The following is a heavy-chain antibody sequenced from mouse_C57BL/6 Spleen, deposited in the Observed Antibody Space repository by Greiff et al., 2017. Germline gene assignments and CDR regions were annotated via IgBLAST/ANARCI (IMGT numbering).Heavy chain of an antibody. CDR2: IDPSDSYT. CDR1: GSTFTSYW. V-gene: IGHV1-50*01. CDR3: ARTGSLDY. J-gene: IGHJ2*01. Sequence: VQLKQPGAELVKPGASVKLSCKASGSTFTSYWMQWVKQRPGQGLEWIGEIDPSDSYTNYNQKFKGKATLTVDTSSRTAYMRLSSLTSEDSAVYYSARTGSLDYWGQGTTLTVSS. D-gene: IGHD1-1*01.